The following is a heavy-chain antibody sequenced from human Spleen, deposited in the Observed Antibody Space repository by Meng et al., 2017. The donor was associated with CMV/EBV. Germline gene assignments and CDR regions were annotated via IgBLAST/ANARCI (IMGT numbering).Heavy chain of an antibody. D-gene: IGHD5-12*01. CDR2: IYSGGST. CDR3: ARDSGADMVATGDFDF. J-gene: IGHJ4*02. CDR1: GFTFSSYE. V-gene: IGHV3-66*02. Sequence: GESLKISCAASGFTFSSYEMNWVRQAPGKGLERVSVIYSGGSTYYADSVKGRFTISRDNGKNTLLLQMNSLRPEDTAVYYCARDSGADMVATGDFDFWGQGTLVTVSS.